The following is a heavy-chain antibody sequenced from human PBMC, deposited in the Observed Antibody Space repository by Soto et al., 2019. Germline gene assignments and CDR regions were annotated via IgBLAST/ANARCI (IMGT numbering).Heavy chain of an antibody. D-gene: IGHD3-9*01. Sequence: GGSLRLSCAASGFTFDDYGMNWVRQAPGKGLEWVSGINRNGGSLGYADSVKGRFTISTDNVKNSLYLQMNSLRAEDTALYYCARLGGTGYYAGSVYWGQGTQVTVSS. V-gene: IGHV3-20*04. CDR3: ARLGGTGYYAGSVY. CDR2: INRNGGSL. CDR1: GFTFDDYG. J-gene: IGHJ4*02.